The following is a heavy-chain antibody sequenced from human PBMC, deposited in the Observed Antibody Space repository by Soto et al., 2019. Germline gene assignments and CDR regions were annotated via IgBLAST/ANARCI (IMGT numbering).Heavy chain of an antibody. Sequence: ASVKVSCKASGYTFTSYGISWVRQAPGQGLEWMGWISAYNGNTNYAQKLQGRVTMTTDTSTSTAYMELRSLRSDDTAVYYCARDPYGDYAGGDFDYWGQGTLVTVSS. CDR2: ISAYNGNT. J-gene: IGHJ4*02. CDR3: ARDPYGDYAGGDFDY. CDR1: GYTFTSYG. V-gene: IGHV1-18*01. D-gene: IGHD4-17*01.